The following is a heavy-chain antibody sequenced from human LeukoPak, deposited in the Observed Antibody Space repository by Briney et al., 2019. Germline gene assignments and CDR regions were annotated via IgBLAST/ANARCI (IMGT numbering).Heavy chain of an antibody. CDR1: GFTFSSYG. Sequence: PGRSLRLSCAASGFTFSSYGMHWVRQAPGKGLEWVAVISYDGSNKYYADSVKGRFTISRDNAKNTLYLQMNSLRAEDTAVYYCARDESHAFDIWGQGTMVTVSS. J-gene: IGHJ3*02. CDR2: ISYDGSNK. V-gene: IGHV3-30*03. CDR3: ARDESHAFDI.